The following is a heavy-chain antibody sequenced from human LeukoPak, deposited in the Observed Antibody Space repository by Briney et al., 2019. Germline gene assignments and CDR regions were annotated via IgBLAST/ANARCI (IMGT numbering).Heavy chain of an antibody. J-gene: IGHJ4*02. CDR2: ISSSSDYI. D-gene: IGHD1-26*01. CDR3: AKEGVGALDY. CDR1: GFTFSSYT. V-gene: IGHV3-21*01. Sequence: GGSLRLSCAASGFTFSSYTINWVRQAPGKGLEWVSSISSSSDYIYYADSVKGRFTISRDNAKNSLFLQMNSLRAEDTAVYYCAKEGVGALDYWGQGTLVTVSS.